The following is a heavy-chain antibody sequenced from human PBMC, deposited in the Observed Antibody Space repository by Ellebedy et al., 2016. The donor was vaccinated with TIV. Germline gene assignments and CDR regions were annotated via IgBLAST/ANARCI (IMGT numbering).Heavy chain of an antibody. Sequence: GESLKISCAASGFTFSSYGMSWVRQAPGKGLEWVSGISGNGGNTYYADSVKGRFTISRDNSKDTLYLQVNSLRAEDTAVYYCARDPVGVGPAFDIWGQGTMVTVSS. J-gene: IGHJ3*02. V-gene: IGHV3-23*01. CDR3: ARDPVGVGPAFDI. D-gene: IGHD4-23*01. CDR1: GFTFSSYG. CDR2: ISGNGGNT.